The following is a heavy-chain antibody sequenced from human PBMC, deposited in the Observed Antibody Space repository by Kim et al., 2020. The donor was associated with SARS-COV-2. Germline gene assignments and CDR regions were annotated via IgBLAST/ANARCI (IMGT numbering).Heavy chain of an antibody. Sequence: GGSLRLSCAASGFTFSSYGMHWVRQAPGKGLEWVAVIWYDGSNKYYADSVKGRFTISRDNSKNTLYLQMNSLRAEDTAVYYCARDSAGHDFWSGLTFYYYYGMDVWGQGTTVTVSS. CDR3: ARDSAGHDFWSGLTFYYYYGMDV. CDR2: IWYDGSNK. D-gene: IGHD3-3*01. CDR1: GFTFSSYG. J-gene: IGHJ6*02. V-gene: IGHV3-33*01.